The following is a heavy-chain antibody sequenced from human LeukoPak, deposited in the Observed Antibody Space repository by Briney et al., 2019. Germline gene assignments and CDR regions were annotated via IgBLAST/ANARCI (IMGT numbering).Heavy chain of an antibody. CDR3: ARDQDYYGSGSYGPDY. J-gene: IGHJ4*02. V-gene: IGHV4-38-2*02. D-gene: IGHD3-10*01. CDR2: IYHSGST. Sequence: PSETLSLTCTVSGYSITSGYYWGWIRQPPGKGLEWIGSIYHSGSTFYNPSLKSRVTISVDTPKNQFSLKLSSVTAADTAMYYCARDQDYYGSGSYGPDYWGQGTLVTVSS. CDR1: GYSITSGYY.